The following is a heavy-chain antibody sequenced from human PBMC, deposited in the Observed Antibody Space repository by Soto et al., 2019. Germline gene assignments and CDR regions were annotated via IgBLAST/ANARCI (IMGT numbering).Heavy chain of an antibody. CDR2: IYYTGSR. J-gene: IGHJ4*02. CDR1: GDSISNNNFY. Sequence: QVQLQESGPGLVKPSETLSLTCNVSGDSISNNNFYWGWIRQPPGKGLEWIGNIYYTGSRYYSPSLKRRVNMAVDTSKNQFSLKLISVTAADTAVYYCARGRRVNFDYWGQGTLVTVSS. CDR3: ARGRRVNFDY. V-gene: IGHV4-39*01.